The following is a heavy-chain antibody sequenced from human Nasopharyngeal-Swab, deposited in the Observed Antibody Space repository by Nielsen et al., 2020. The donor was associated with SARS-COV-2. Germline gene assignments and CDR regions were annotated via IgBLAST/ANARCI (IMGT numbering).Heavy chain of an antibody. D-gene: IGHD6-13*01. CDR1: GFTFDDYA. CDR2: ISWNSGSI. J-gene: IGHJ6*02. CDR3: ASLNSSPFGMDV. V-gene: IGHV3-9*01. Sequence: GGSLRLSCAASGFTFDDYAMHWVRHAPGKGLEWVSGISWNSGSIGYADSVKGRFTISRDNAKNSLYLQMNSLRAEDTALYYCASLNSSPFGMDVWGQGTTVTVSS.